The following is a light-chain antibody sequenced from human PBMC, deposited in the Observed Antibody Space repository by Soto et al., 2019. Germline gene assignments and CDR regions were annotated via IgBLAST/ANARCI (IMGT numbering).Light chain of an antibody. V-gene: IGKV3-11*01. CDR1: QSVSSY. CDR2: DAS. CDR3: QQRSNWPPIT. Sequence: EIVLTQSRTTLSLSPGERATLSCRASQSVSSYLAWYQQKPGQAPRLLIYDASNRATGIPARFSGSGSGTDFTLTISSLEPADFAVYYCQQRSNWPPITFGQGTRLEIK. J-gene: IGKJ5*01.